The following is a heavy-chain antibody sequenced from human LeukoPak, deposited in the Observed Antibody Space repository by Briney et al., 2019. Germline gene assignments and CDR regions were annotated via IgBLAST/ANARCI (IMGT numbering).Heavy chain of an antibody. CDR3: ARLRRDGYPGWVDY. CDR2: IYYGGST. D-gene: IGHD5-24*01. CDR1: GGSISSYY. Sequence: PSETLSLTCTVSGGSISSYYWSWIRQPPGKGLEWIGYIYYGGSTNYNPSLKSRVTISVDTSKNQFSLKLSSVTAADTAVYYCARLRRDGYPGWVDYWGQGTLVTVSS. V-gene: IGHV4-59*12. J-gene: IGHJ4*02.